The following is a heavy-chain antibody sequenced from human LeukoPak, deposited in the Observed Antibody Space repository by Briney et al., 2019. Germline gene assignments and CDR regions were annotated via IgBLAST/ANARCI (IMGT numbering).Heavy chain of an antibody. D-gene: IGHD7-27*01. Sequence: SQTLSLTCAISGDSVSSNSAAWNWIRQSPSRGLEWLGRTYYGSKSYNDYAVSVKSRITITPDTSKTQFSLQLNSVTPEDTAVYYCTRGELGRYYYYYYYMAAWGTGTTVTVSS. CDR1: GDSVSSNSAA. CDR2: TYYGSKSYN. CDR3: TRGELGRYYYYYYYMAA. V-gene: IGHV6-1*01. J-gene: IGHJ6*03.